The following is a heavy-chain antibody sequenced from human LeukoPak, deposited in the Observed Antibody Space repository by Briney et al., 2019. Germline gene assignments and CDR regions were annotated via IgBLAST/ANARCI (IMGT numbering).Heavy chain of an antibody. V-gene: IGHV3-23*01. CDR3: AKLPYSSGWYYFDY. J-gene: IGHJ4*02. CDR1: GFTFSSYA. CDR2: ISGSGGST. Sequence: GRSLRLSCAASGFTFSSYAMSWVRQAPGKGLEWVSAISGSGGSTYYADSVKGRFTISRDNSKNTLYLQMNSLRAEDTAVYYCAKLPYSSGWYYFDYWGQGTLVTVSS. D-gene: IGHD6-19*01.